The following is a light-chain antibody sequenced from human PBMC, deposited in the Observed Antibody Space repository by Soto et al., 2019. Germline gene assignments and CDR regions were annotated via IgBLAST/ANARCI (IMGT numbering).Light chain of an antibody. J-gene: IGKJ4*01. Sequence: IQMTPAPSSLSASVGDRVSITCRASQGITSWVALYQTKPEEAPKTLIFDADNLQSGLPSRLSGSGSGKDFPLTISSVQPEVFATYYRQQYNSYPLTFGGGTNADIK. CDR2: DAD. CDR1: QGITSW. CDR3: QQYNSYPLT. V-gene: IGKV1D-16*01.